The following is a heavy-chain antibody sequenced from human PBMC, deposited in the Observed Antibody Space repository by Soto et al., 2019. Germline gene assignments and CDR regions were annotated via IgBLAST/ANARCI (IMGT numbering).Heavy chain of an antibody. CDR3: ARGTIVARQHLDY. J-gene: IGHJ4*01. V-gene: IGHV3-30*03. CDR2: ISIRGGDE. Sequence: QVQLVESGGGVVQPGKSLRLSCAASGFTFSSYAMHWARQAPGKGLEWVTVISIRGGDEYYAESVRGRFTISRDDSKNPLYRQMDSLKVEDTAVYYCARGTIVARQHLDYWGQEPWSPSPQ. CDR1: GFTFSSYA. D-gene: IGHD6-6*01.